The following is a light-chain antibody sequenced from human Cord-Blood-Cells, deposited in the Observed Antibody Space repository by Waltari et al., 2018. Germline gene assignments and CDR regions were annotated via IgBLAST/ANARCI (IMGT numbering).Light chain of an antibody. CDR1: KSVSSSY. J-gene: IGKJ2*01. V-gene: IGKV3-20*01. CDR3: QQYGSSPRT. CDR2: GAS. Sequence: EIVLTQSPGTLSFSPGERATLSCRASKSVSSSYLAWYQQKPGQAPRRLIYGASSRATGIPDRFSGSGSGTDFTLTISRLEPEDFAVYYCQQYGSSPRTFGQGTKLEIK.